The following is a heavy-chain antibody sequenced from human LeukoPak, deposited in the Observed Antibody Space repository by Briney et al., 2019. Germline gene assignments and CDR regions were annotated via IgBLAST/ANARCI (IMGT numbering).Heavy chain of an antibody. CDR2: IYYSGNT. J-gene: IGHJ2*01. CDR1: GGSISNSPYY. Sequence: SETLSLTCSVSGGSISNSPYYWSWIRQPPGKGLEWIGYIYYSGNTNYNPSLKSRVSISMDTSKNQFSLQLSSVTAADTAVYYCARDRDSSGLRDFDLWGRGTLVTVSA. D-gene: IGHD3-22*01. CDR3: ARDRDSSGLRDFDL. V-gene: IGHV4-61*01.